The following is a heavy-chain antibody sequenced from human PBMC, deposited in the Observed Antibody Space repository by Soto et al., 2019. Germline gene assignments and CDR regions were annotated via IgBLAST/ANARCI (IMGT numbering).Heavy chain of an antibody. V-gene: IGHV4-30-4*01. CDR1: GGPISSGDYY. CDR2: VYYSGTT. J-gene: IGHJ4*02. D-gene: IGHD1-26*01. Sequence: TLSLTCTVSGGPISSGDYYWGWIRQPPGKGLEWIGYVYYSGTTYSHPSLNSRVSISVDTSENQFSLRLTSVTAADTAVYYCVTVNLVGAAYYFDYWGPGTLVTVSS. CDR3: VTVNLVGAAYYFDY.